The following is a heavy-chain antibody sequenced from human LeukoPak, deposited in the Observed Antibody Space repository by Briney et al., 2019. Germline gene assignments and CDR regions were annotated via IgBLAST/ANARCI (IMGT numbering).Heavy chain of an antibody. J-gene: IGHJ4*02. V-gene: IGHV4-61*02. Sequence: SETLSLTCNVSGGSISSGTHYWTWIRQPVGKGLEWLGRVFTSGSPTYNSSLKSRLTISIDKSKNQFSLKLSSVTAADTAVYYCAAPGMVRGVIDYWGQGTLVTVSS. CDR2: VFTSGSP. CDR3: AAPGMVRGVIDY. D-gene: IGHD3-10*01. CDR1: GGSISSGTHY.